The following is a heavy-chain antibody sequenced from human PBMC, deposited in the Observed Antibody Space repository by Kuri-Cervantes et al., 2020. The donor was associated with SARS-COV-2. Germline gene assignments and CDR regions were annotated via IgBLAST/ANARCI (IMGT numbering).Heavy chain of an antibody. D-gene: IGHD6-13*01. V-gene: IGHV4-38-2*01. Sequence: SQTLSLTCAVSGYSISSGYYWGWIRQPPGKRLEWIGSIYHSGSTYYNPSLKSRVTISVDTSKNQFSLKLSSVTAADTAVYYCARRAAAGTILLDYWGQGTLVTVSS. CDR2: IYHSGST. J-gene: IGHJ4*02. CDR1: GYSISSGYY. CDR3: ARRAAAGTILLDY.